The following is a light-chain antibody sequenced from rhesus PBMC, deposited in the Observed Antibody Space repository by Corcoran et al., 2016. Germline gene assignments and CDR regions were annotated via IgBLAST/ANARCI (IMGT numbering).Light chain of an antibody. CDR3: QPYNNWNS. Sequence: EIVMTQSPATLSLSPGERATLSCRASQSVSSYVAWYQQKPEQAPRLLIYGASSRATGIPDRFSCSGSGTDFPLIISSLEPEDVGVYYCQPYNNWNSFGQGTKVEIK. CDR2: GAS. CDR1: QSVSSY. V-gene: IGKV3S9*01. J-gene: IGKJ2*01.